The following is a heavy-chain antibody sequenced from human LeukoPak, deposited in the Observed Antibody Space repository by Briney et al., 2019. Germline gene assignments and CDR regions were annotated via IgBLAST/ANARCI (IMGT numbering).Heavy chain of an antibody. CDR1: GFTFSSYA. CDR2: ISYDGSNK. Sequence: GSLRLSCAASGFTFSSYAMHWVRQAPGKGLEWVAVISYDGSNKYYADSVKGRFTISRDNSKNTLHLQMNSLRAEDTAVYYCAKEPTTVTTGWFDPWGQGTLVTVSS. V-gene: IGHV3-30*04. D-gene: IGHD4-17*01. CDR3: AKEPTTVTTGWFDP. J-gene: IGHJ5*02.